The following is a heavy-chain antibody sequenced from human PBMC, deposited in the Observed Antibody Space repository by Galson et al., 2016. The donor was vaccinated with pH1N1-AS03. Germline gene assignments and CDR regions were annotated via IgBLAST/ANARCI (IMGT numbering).Heavy chain of an antibody. J-gene: IGHJ6*02. CDR3: ARDPRGPCSSATCATTYYFGMDV. CDR1: GYIFTGFY. D-gene: IGHD1-26*01. Sequence: SVKVSCKASGYIFTGFYVHWVRQAPGQGLEWMGWINPNNGVTNYAQKFQAWVTMTGDTSISTAYLELYGLKSDDTAVYYCARDPRGPCSSATCATTYYFGMDVWGQGTTLIVSS. CDR2: INPNNGVT. V-gene: IGHV1-2*04.